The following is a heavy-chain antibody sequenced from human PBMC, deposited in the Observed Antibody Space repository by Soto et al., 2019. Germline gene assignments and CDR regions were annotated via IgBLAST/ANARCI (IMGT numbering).Heavy chain of an antibody. D-gene: IGHD4-17*01. CDR1: GYTFTSYA. CDR2: INAGNGNT. J-gene: IGHJ4*02. V-gene: IGHV1-3*01. Sequence: QVQLVQSGAEVKKPGASVQVSCKASGYTFTSYAMHWVHQAPGQRLEWMGWINAGNGNTKYSQKFQGRVTITRDTSASTACMELSSLRSEDTAVYYCARSDGPLGDYWGQGTLVTVSS. CDR3: ARSDGPLGDY.